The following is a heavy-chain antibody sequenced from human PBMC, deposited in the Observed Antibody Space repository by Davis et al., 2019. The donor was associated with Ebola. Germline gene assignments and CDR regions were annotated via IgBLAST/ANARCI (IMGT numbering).Heavy chain of an antibody. J-gene: IGHJ6*03. V-gene: IGHV4-34*01. CDR1: GGSFSGYY. D-gene: IGHD3-3*01. Sequence: SETLSLTCAVYGGSFSGYYWSWIRQPPGKGLEWIGEINHSGSTNYNPSLKSRVTISVDTSKNQFSLKLSSVTAADTAVYYCARGRITIFGVVKKGYYYYMDVWGKGTTVTVSS. CDR3: ARGRITIFGVVKKGYYYYMDV. CDR2: INHSGST.